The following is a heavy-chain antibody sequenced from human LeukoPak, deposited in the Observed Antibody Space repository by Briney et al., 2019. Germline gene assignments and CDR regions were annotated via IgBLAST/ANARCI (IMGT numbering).Heavy chain of an antibody. J-gene: IGHJ4*02. CDR2: ISSSSSTI. D-gene: IGHD6-19*01. CDR3: ARPAGGYSGGWHLVYFDY. V-gene: IGHV3-48*04. Sequence: PGGSLRLSCAASGFTFSSYSMNWVRQAPGKGLEWVSYISSSSSTIYYADSVKGRFTISRDNAKNSLYLQMNSLRAEDTAVYYCARPAGGYSGGWHLVYFDYWGQGTPVTVSS. CDR1: GFTFSSYS.